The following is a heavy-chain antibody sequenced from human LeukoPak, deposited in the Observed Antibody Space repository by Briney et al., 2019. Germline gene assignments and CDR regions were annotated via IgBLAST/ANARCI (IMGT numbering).Heavy chain of an antibody. CDR3: ARLGGVRGYYYYYMDV. V-gene: IGHV4-39*01. CDR2: IHYGGST. D-gene: IGHD3-10*01. Sequence: SETLSLTCTVSGDSISGGTYYWGWIRQPPGKGLEWIGNIHYGGSTYYNPSLKSRVTISVDTSKKQFSLKLSSVTAADTALYYCARLGGVRGYYYYYMDVWGKGTTVTVSS. CDR1: GDSISGGTYY. J-gene: IGHJ6*03.